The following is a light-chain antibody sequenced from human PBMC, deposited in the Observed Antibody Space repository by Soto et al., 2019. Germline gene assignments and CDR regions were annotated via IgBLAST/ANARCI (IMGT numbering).Light chain of an antibody. CDR2: DDS. Sequence: SHELTQPPSVSVAPGQTARITCGGNNIGSKSVHWYQQNPGQAPVLVVYDDSDRPSGIPERFSGSNSGNTATLTISRVEAGDEADYYCQVWDSSSDHVVFGGGTKVTVL. CDR1: NIGSKS. V-gene: IGLV3-21*02. CDR3: QVWDSSSDHVV. J-gene: IGLJ2*01.